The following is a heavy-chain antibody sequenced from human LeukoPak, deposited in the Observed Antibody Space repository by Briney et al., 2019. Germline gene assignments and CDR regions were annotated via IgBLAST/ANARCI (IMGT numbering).Heavy chain of an antibody. D-gene: IGHD4/OR15-4a*01. CDR1: GGSFSGYY. J-gene: IGHJ5*01. CDR2: INHSGST. V-gene: IGHV4-34*01. Sequence: SETLSLTCAVYGGSFSGYYWSWIRQPPGKGLEWIGEINHSGSTNYNPSLNSRVTISVVTSKDQFTLQLNSVTAADTAVYYCVRHDGRGGATMGAFDSWGQGSLVTVSS. CDR3: VRHDGRGGATMGAFDS.